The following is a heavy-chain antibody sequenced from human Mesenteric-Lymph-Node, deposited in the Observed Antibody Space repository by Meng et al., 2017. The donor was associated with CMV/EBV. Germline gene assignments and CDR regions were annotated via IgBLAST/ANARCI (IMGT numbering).Heavy chain of an antibody. CDR2: IKQDGSEK. D-gene: IGHD1-26*01. CDR3: ARDGIGSYYDY. CDR1: GFTFSSYW. J-gene: IGHJ4*02. Sequence: GSLKISCAASGFTFSSYWMSWVRQAPGKGLEWVANIKQDGSEKYYVDSVKGRFTISRDNAKNSLYLQMNSLRAEDTAVYYCARDGIGSYYDYWGQGTLVTVSS. V-gene: IGHV3-7*01.